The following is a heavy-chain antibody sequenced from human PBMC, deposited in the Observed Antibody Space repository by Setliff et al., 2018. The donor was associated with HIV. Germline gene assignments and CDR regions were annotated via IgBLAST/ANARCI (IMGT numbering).Heavy chain of an antibody. CDR1: GFTFSSYT. Sequence: GGSLRLSCKASGFTFSSYTMSWVRQAPGKALKWVSSISMNSNYIYYADSVKGRFTISRDNAKNSLYLQMSGLRAEDTALYFCAAAGSSDAFDLWGPGTLVTVSS. CDR3: AAAGSSDAFDL. D-gene: IGHD1-26*01. V-gene: IGHV3-21*01. J-gene: IGHJ3*01. CDR2: ISMNSNYI.